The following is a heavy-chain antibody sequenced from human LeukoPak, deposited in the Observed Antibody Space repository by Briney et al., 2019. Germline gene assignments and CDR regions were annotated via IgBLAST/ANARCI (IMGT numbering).Heavy chain of an antibody. Sequence: GGSLRLSCAASGFTFNSYAMSWVCQSPGKGLEWVSGISVTGSKRHYADSVKGRFTISRDNSKNTLYLQMNSLRAEDTALYYCAKDSRAYCTSTSCFDFDFWGQGILVTVSS. J-gene: IGHJ4*02. CDR2: ISVTGSKR. CDR3: AKDSRAYCTSTSCFDFDF. D-gene: IGHD2-2*01. V-gene: IGHV3-23*01. CDR1: GFTFNSYA.